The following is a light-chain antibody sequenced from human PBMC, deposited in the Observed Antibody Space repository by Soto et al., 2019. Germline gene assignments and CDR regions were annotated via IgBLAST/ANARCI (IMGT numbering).Light chain of an antibody. V-gene: IGKV3-20*01. CDR3: QQYSDSPRT. CDR1: QSVSNNY. CDR2: DAS. J-gene: IGKJ1*01. Sequence: TVLTQSPGTLSLSPGERATLSCRASQSVSNNYLAWYQQRPGQAPSLLLFDASTRATGIPDRLSGSGSGTDFTLTISRLEPEDFAVYYCQQYSDSPRTFGQGTKVDIK.